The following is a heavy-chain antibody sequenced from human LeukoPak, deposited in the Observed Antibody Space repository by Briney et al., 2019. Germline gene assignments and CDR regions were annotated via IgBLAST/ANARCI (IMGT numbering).Heavy chain of an antibody. CDR3: SRDWAGGSYYLDY. D-gene: IGHD1-26*01. Sequence: GASVKVSCKASGYTFTSYYMHWVRQAPGQGLEWMGVINPSGGSTSYAQKFQGRVTMNRDTSTSTVYMELSSLRSEDTAVYYCSRDWAGGSYYLDYWGQGTLVTVSS. V-gene: IGHV1-46*03. J-gene: IGHJ4*02. CDR2: INPSGGST. CDR1: GYTFTSYY.